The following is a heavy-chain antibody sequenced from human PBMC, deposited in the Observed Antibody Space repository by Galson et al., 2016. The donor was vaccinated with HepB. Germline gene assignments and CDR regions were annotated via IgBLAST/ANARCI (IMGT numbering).Heavy chain of an antibody. V-gene: IGHV3-53*01. CDR3: ARVAGATPHTWGYLDY. CDR2: IYSGGST. D-gene: IGHD1-26*01. Sequence: SLRLSCAASGFTVSNNYMSWVRQTPGKGLEWVSVIYSGGSTYSADSLKGRFTISRDNSKNTLYLQMNSLRAEDTAVYYCARVAGATPHTWGYLDYWGQGTLVTVSS. J-gene: IGHJ4*02. CDR1: GFTVSNNY.